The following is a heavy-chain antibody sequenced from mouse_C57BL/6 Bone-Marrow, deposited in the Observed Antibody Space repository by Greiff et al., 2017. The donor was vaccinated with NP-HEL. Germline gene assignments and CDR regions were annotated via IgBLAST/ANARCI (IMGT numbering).Heavy chain of an antibody. CDR2: IRSKSNNYAT. CDR1: GFSFNTYA. CDR3: VRQRTYFDY. J-gene: IGHJ2*01. Sequence: VKLMESGGGLVQPKGSLKLSCAASGFSFNTYAMNWVRQAPGKGLEWVARIRSKSNNYATYYADSVKDRFTISRDDSESMLYLQMNNLKTEDTAMYYCVRQRTYFDYWGQGTTLTVSS. V-gene: IGHV10-1*01.